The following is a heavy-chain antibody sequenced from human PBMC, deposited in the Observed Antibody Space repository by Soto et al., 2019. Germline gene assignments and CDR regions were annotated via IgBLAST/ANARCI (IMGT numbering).Heavy chain of an antibody. CDR1: GFTFSTYA. CDR2: ICGSDNIT. CDR3: AKGSGGSCYSGLDY. J-gene: IGHJ4*02. D-gene: IGHD2-15*01. Sequence: GGSLRLSCAASGFTFSTYAMSWVRQAPGKGLEWVSSICGSDNITYYTDSVKGRFTISRDNSKNTVYLQMNSLRAEDTAVYYCAKGSGGSCYSGLDYWGQGTLVTVSS. V-gene: IGHV3-23*01.